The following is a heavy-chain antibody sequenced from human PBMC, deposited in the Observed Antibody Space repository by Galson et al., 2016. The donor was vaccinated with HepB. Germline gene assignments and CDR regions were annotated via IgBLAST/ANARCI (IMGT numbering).Heavy chain of an antibody. D-gene: IGHD3-10*01. Sequence: SLRLSCAASGFTFSSQAMTWVRQAPGKGLESVSCISGSGGGDTTTWYADSVRGRFAITRDDSKNTVYLQMNTRRADDTAVYYCAKSSGIWFGYLDSWGRGTLVTASS. J-gene: IGHJ4*02. V-gene: IGHV3-23*01. CDR2: ISGSGGGDTTT. CDR1: GFTFSSQA. CDR3: AKSSGIWFGYLDS.